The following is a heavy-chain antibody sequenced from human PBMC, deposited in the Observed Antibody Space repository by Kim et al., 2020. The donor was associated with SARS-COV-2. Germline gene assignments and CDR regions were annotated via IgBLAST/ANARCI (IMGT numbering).Heavy chain of an antibody. V-gene: IGHV4-39*01. D-gene: IGHD2-15*01. J-gene: IGHJ3*02. Sequence: KRRVTISVDTSKNQFSLKLSSVTAADTAVYYCARLIVVVVAARFWDAFDIWCQGTMVTVSS. CDR3: ARLIVVVVAARFWDAFDI.